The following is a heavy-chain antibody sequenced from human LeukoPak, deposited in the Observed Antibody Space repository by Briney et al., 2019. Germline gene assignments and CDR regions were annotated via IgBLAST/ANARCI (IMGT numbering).Heavy chain of an antibody. CDR3: ARHNFKLLWFGSHFDY. CDR1: GVSISSYY. J-gene: IGHJ4*02. Sequence: VKPSETLSLTCTVSGVSISSYYWSWIRPPAGKGLEWIGLIYTSGSTNYNPSLKRRVTMSVDTSKNQFSLKLSSVTAADTAVYYCARHNFKLLWFGSHFDYWGQGTLVTVSS. D-gene: IGHD3-10*01. V-gene: IGHV4-4*07. CDR2: IYTSGST.